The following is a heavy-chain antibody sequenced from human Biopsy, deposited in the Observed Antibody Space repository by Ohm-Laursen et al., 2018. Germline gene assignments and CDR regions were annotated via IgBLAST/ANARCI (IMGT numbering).Heavy chain of an antibody. CDR1: GFTFSSYA. J-gene: IGHJ4*02. CDR2: ISGNSDII. V-gene: IGHV3-23*01. Sequence: SLRLSCAASGFTFSSYAMTWFRQAPGKGLEWVSTISGNSDIIYDTDSVKGRFTISRDNSKNTLYLQMNSLRADDTAVYYCALPAAQTVTHFDYWGQGTLVTVSS. CDR3: ALPAAQTVTHFDY. D-gene: IGHD4-17*01.